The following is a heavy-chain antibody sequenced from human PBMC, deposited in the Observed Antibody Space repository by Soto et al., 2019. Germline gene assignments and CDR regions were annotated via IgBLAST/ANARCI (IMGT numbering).Heavy chain of an antibody. CDR1: AFTFSHYP. Sequence: QVQLVQSGGGVVQPGGSLRLSCAASAFTFSHYPMHWVRQGPGKGLEWVAVVSFDGSNKYYRDSVKGRFTISKDNVKNTLFLQMNDLRHEDTAVYYCARLPGPLVSVLYIYPVDARETPSDVDVWGQGTSVTVSS. D-gene: IGHD2-15*01. CDR2: VSFDGSNK. CDR3: ARLPGPLVSVLYIYPVDARETPSDVDV. V-gene: IGHV3-30*06. J-gene: IGHJ6*02.